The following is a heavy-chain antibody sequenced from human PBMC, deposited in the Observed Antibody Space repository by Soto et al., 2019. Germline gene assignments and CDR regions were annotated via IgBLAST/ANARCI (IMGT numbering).Heavy chain of an antibody. V-gene: IGHV1-18*01. CDR3: ARDPPPPDC. J-gene: IGHJ4*02. Sequence: QVQLVQSGAEVKKPGASVKVSCKASGYTFASYAISWMRQAPGQGRERMGWISAHNGNTNYAQKLQRRVTMTTDTSTSTAYMELRSLRSDDTAVYYCARDPPPPDCWGPRPRVNVSS. CDR2: ISAHNGNT. CDR1: GYTFASYA.